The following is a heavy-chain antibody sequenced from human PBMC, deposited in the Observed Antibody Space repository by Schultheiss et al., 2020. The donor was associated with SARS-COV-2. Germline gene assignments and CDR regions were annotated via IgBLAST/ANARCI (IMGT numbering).Heavy chain of an antibody. CDR3: ARGNGYYDFWSGYYTRENWFDP. J-gene: IGHJ5*02. V-gene: IGHV4-34*01. CDR1: GGSFSGYY. Sequence: SETQSLTCAVYGGSFSGYYWSWIRQPPGKGLEWIGEINHSGSTNYNPSLKSRVTISVDTSKNQFSLKLSSVTAADTAVYYCARGNGYYDFWSGYYTRENWFDPWGQGTLVTVSS. D-gene: IGHD3-3*01. CDR2: INHSGST.